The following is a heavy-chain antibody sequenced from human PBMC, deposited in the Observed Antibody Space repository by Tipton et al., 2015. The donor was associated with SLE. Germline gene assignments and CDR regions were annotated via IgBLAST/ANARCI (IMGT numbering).Heavy chain of an antibody. CDR3: ARDRPVIVATPRTRYFGL. D-gene: IGHD3-22*01. CDR2: IWYDGSNK. J-gene: IGHJ2*01. V-gene: IGHV3-33*08. Sequence: RSLRLSCAASGFTFSSFWMSWVRQTPGKGLEWVAVIWYDGSNKYYADSVKGRFTISRDNSKNTLYLQMNSLRAEDTAVYYCARDRPVIVATPRTRYFGLWGPGTLVTVSS. CDR1: GFTFSSFW.